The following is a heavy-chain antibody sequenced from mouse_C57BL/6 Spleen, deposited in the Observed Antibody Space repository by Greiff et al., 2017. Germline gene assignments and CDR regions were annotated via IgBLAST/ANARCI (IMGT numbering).Heavy chain of an antibody. CDR1: GFSFNTYA. J-gene: IGHJ2*01. D-gene: IGHD3-2*02. V-gene: IGHV10-1*01. CDR2: IRSKSNKYAS. CDR3: VRHEGSSGFDD. Sequence: GGGLVQPKGSLKLPCAAPGFSFNTYAMHWVRQAPGKGLEWVARIRSKSNKYASYYADSVIDRFTIFRDDSESMLYLQMNNLNTEYAAMYYCVRHEGSSGFDDWGQGTPLTVSS.